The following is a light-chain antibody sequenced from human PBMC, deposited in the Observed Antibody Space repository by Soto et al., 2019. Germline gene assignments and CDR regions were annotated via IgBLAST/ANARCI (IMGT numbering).Light chain of an antibody. Sequence: EIVLTQSRGTLSLSPGERGTLSCRASQSVSSSYLAWYQQKPGQAPRLLIYGASSRATGIPDRFSGSGSGTDFTLTISRLEPEDFAVYYCQQYGSSPRVTFGGGTKVEIK. CDR1: QSVSSSY. J-gene: IGKJ4*01. CDR3: QQYGSSPRVT. V-gene: IGKV3-20*01. CDR2: GAS.